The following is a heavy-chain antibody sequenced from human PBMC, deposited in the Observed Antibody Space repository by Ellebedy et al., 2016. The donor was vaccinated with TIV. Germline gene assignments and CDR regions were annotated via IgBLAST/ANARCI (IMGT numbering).Heavy chain of an antibody. Sequence: GESLKISCAAFGFNFSTYAMTWVRQAPGKGLEWVSAMSASGGNTYYADSVKGRFTISRDNSQNTLYLQMTSLRVDDTAVYYCATDPDGVYGDTSAYWGRGTLVTVSS. CDR3: ATDPDGVYGDTSAY. D-gene: IGHD4-17*01. CDR2: MSASGGNT. V-gene: IGHV3-23*01. CDR1: GFNFSTYA. J-gene: IGHJ4*02.